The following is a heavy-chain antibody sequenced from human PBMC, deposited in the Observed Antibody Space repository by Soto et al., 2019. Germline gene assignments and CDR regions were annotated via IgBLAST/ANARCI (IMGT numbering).Heavy chain of an antibody. D-gene: IGHD3-16*01. J-gene: IGHJ6*02. CDR1: GGSFSPNY. Sequence: SETLSLTCTVSGGSFSPNYYIWIRQSPGKGLEWIGHIYYSGSTKYNPSLKSRVIISIDTSKNQFSLKLSSVTAADTAVYYCARLGYDYVWGSSYYYYYGMDVWGQGTTVTVSS. V-gene: IGHV4-59*08. CDR2: IYYSGST. CDR3: ARLGYDYVWGSSYYYYYGMDV.